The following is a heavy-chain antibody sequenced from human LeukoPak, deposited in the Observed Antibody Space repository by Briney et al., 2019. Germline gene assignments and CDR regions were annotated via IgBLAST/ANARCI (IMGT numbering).Heavy chain of an antibody. J-gene: IGHJ4*02. D-gene: IGHD2-2*01. V-gene: IGHV3-23*01. Sequence: PGGSLRLSCAASGFTFSSYAMSWVRQAPGKGLEWVSAISGSGGSTYYADSVKGRFTISRDNAKNSLYLQMNSLRAEDTAVYYCARDAWDCSSTSCSKVLDYWGQGTLVTVSS. CDR3: ARDAWDCSSTSCSKVLDY. CDR2: ISGSGGST. CDR1: GFTFSSYA.